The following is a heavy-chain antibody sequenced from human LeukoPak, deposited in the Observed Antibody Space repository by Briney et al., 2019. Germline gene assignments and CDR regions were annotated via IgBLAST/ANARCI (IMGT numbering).Heavy chain of an antibody. Sequence: GGSLRLSCAASGFAFSSYWMHWVRQAPGKGLVWVSRIHSDGNSTTYADSVKGRFTISRDNSKNTLYLQMGSLRAEDMAVYYCARVGAAGDNDYWGQGTLVTVSS. CDR2: IHSDGNST. V-gene: IGHV3-74*01. CDR1: GFAFSSYW. J-gene: IGHJ4*02. CDR3: ARVGAAGDNDY. D-gene: IGHD6-13*01.